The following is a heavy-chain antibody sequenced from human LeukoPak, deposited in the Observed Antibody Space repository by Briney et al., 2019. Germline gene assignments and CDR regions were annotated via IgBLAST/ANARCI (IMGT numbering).Heavy chain of an antibody. D-gene: IGHD2-2*01. V-gene: IGHV4-39*01. CDR2: IFFSGST. CDR3: ARTLGYCSSTSCYGWWFDP. Sequence: PSETLSLTCTVSGASISNSRDYWGWIRQPPGKGLEWIGSIFFSGSTYYNPSLKSRAAISVDSSKNQFSLKLSSVTAADTAVYYCARTLGYCSSTSCYGWWFDPWGQGTLVTVSS. CDR1: GASISNSRDY. J-gene: IGHJ5*02.